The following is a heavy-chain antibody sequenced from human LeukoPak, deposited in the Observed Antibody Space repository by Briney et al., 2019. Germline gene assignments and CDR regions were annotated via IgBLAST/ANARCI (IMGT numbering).Heavy chain of an antibody. V-gene: IGHV4-38-2*02. J-gene: IGHJ4*02. CDR1: GYSISSGYY. CDR2: IYHSGRT. D-gene: IGHD3-22*01. Sequence: SETLSLTCTVSGYSISSGYYWGWIRQPPGKGLEWIGSIYHSGRTFYNPSLKSRVTISVDTSKNQFSLKLSSVTAADTAVYYCARDRYYYDSSARYFDYWGQGTLVTVSS. CDR3: ARDRYYYDSSARYFDY.